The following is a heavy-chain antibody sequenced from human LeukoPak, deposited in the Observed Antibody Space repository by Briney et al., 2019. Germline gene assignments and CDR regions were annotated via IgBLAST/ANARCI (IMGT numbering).Heavy chain of an antibody. CDR1: GFTFSSYW. D-gene: IGHD6-13*01. V-gene: IGHV3-7*04. Sequence: GGSLRLSCAASGFTFSSYWMTWVRQAPGKGLEWVANIKQDGSAKYYVDSVKGRFTISRDNAKNSLYLQMNSLRAEDTAVYYCVRQYNSSWLQFFDYWGQGTLVTVSS. J-gene: IGHJ4*02. CDR2: IKQDGSAK. CDR3: VRQYNSSWLQFFDY.